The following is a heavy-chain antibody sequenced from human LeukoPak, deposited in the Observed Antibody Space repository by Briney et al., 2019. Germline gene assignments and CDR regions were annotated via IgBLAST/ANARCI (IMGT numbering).Heavy chain of an antibody. CDR2: INPNSGGT. D-gene: IGHD6-13*01. Sequence: ASVKVSCKASGYTFTDYYMHWVRQAPGQGLEWMGWINPNSGGTNYAQRFQGRVTMTRDTSISTAYMELSRLRSDDTAVYYCARGTINSGYSSSWYYYYMDVWGKGTTVTVSS. CDR1: GYTFTDYY. CDR3: ARGTINSGYSSSWYYYYMDV. J-gene: IGHJ6*03. V-gene: IGHV1-2*02.